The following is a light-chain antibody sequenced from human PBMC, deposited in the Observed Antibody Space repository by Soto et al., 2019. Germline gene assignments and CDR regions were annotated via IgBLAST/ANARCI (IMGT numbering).Light chain of an antibody. V-gene: IGKV1-5*03. J-gene: IGKJ1*01. Sequence: IQMTQSPSTLSASVGDRVTITCRASQSISIWLAWYQQKPGKAPKLLIYKASSLESEVPSRFSGSGSGTEFTLTINSLQLDDSATYYCQQYNSDSTFGQGTQVEIK. CDR2: KAS. CDR3: QQYNSDST. CDR1: QSISIW.